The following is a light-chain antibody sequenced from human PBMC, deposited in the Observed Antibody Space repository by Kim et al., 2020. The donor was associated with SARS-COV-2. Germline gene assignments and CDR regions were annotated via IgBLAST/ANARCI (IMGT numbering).Light chain of an antibody. Sequence: GQSITISCTGTSGDVGSYNVVSWYQQHPGKAPKLMIYEGSKRPSGVSNRFSGSKSGNTASLTISGLQAEDEADYYCCSYAGSSNWVFGGGTQLTVL. CDR3: CSYAGSSNWV. CDR1: SGDVGSYNV. J-gene: IGLJ3*02. V-gene: IGLV2-23*01. CDR2: EGS.